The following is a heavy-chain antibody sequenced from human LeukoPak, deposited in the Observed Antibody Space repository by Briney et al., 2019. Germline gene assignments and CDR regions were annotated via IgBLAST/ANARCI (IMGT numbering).Heavy chain of an antibody. J-gene: IGHJ4*02. V-gene: IGHV1-69*13. CDR1: GGTFSSYA. D-gene: IGHD5-24*01. CDR3: ARDSREGHRWDYFDY. Sequence: ASVKVSCKASGGTFSSYAISWVRQAPGQGLDWMGGIIPIFGTANYAQKFQGRVTITADESTSTAYMELSSLRSEDTAVYYCARDSREGHRWDYFDYWGQGTLVTVSS. CDR2: IIPIFGTA.